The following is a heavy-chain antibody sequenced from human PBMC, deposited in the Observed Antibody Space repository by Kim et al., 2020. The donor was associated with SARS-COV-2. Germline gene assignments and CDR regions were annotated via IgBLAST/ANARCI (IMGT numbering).Heavy chain of an antibody. V-gene: IGHV1-8*01. D-gene: IGHD3-3*01. Sequence: ASVKVSCKASGYTFTSYDINWVRQATGQGLEWMGWMNPNSGNTGYAQKFQGRVTMTRNTSISTAYMELSSLRSEDTAVYYCARGAQPIWSGYSALGFYYYMDVWGKGTTVTVSS. CDR3: ARGAQPIWSGYSALGFYYYMDV. J-gene: IGHJ6*03. CDR2: MNPNSGNT. CDR1: GYTFTSYD.